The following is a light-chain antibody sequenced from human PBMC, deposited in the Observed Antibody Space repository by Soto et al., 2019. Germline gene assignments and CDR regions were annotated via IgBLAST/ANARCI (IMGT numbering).Light chain of an antibody. CDR1: QSISTW. Sequence: DIQMTQSPSTLSASVGDRVTITYRASQSISTWLAWYQQKPGKAPKLLIYDASSLQSGVPSRFSGSGSGTEFTLTISSLQPDDFATYYYQQYNSYSLTFGQGTKVDI. J-gene: IGKJ1*01. CDR3: QQYNSYSLT. CDR2: DAS. V-gene: IGKV1-5*01.